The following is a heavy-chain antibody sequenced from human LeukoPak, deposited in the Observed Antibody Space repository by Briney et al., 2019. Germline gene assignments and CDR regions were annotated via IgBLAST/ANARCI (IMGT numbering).Heavy chain of an antibody. D-gene: IGHD6-13*01. CDR2: ISSSGSTI. Sequence: GGSLRLSCAASGFTFSDYYMSWIRQAPGKGLEWDSYISSSGSTIYYADSVKGRFTISRDNAKNSLYLQMNSLRAEDTAVYYCARARSAGTWLSVYYYMDVWGKGTTVTVSS. J-gene: IGHJ6*03. CDR3: ARARSAGTWLSVYYYMDV. V-gene: IGHV3-11*04. CDR1: GFTFSDYY.